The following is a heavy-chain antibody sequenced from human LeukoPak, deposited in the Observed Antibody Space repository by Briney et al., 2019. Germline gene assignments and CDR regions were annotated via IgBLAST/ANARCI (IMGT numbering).Heavy chain of an antibody. CDR1: GFTFSTYA. CDR2: ISGSGGST. CDR3: AKQGRDWLRDYYYYMDV. D-gene: IGHD3-9*01. Sequence: GGSLRLSCAASGFTFSTYAMSWVRQAPGKGLEWVSAISGSGGSTYYADSMKGRFTISRDNSKNTLYLQMNSLRAEDTAVYYCAKQGRDWLRDYYYYMDVWGKGTTVTISS. J-gene: IGHJ6*03. V-gene: IGHV3-23*01.